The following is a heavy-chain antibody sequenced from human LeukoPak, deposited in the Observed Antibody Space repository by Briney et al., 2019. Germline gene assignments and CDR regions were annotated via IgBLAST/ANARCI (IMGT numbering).Heavy chain of an antibody. D-gene: IGHD2-2*02. J-gene: IGHJ4*02. CDR3: ASHQLLYPGFDY. V-gene: IGHV3-21*01. CDR1: GFTFSSYS. CDR2: ISSSSSSYI. Sequence: GGSLRLSCAASGFTFSSYSMNWVRQAPGKGLEWVSSISSSSSSYIYYADSVKGRFTISRDNAKNSLYLQMNSLRAEDTAVYYCASHQLLYPGFDYWGQGTLVTVSS.